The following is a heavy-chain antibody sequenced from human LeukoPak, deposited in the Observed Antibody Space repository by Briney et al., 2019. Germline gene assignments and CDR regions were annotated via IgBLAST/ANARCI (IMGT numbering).Heavy chain of an antibody. J-gene: IGHJ5*02. V-gene: IGHV4-59*01. Sequence: PSETLSLTCSVSGDSIRSYYWSWIRQSPGKGLEWIGYIYHSGSTAYNPSLKSRVTISIDTSKNQFSLKVTSVTAADTAVYYCARVSSGLDPWGQGTLVTVSS. CDR3: ARVSSGLDP. CDR1: GDSIRSYY. D-gene: IGHD6-19*01. CDR2: IYHSGST.